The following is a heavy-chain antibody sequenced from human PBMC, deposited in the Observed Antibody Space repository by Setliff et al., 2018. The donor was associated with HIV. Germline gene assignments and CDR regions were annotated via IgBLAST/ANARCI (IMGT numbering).Heavy chain of an antibody. V-gene: IGHV1-18*01. D-gene: IGHD3-9*01. CDR2: ISGYNGNT. CDR1: GDTFIRHG. Sequence: GASVKVSCKASGDTFIRHGISWVRQAPGQGLEWMGWISGYNGNTNYARELQGRVTMTTDTSTSTAYMELRSLRSDDTAVYYCARDGYFDWLLFDYWGQGTLVTVSS. J-gene: IGHJ4*02. CDR3: ARDGYFDWLLFDY.